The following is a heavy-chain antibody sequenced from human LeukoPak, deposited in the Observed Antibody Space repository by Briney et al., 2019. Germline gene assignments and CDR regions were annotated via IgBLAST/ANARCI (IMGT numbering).Heavy chain of an antibody. CDR1: GGSISSGSYY. V-gene: IGHV4-61*02. D-gene: IGHD3-22*01. J-gene: IGHJ4*02. Sequence: SQTLSLTCTVSGGSISSGSYYWSWIRQPAGKGLEWIGRIYTSGSTNYSPSLKSRVTISVDTSKNQFSLKLSSVTAADTAVYYCARGGGYSGPDLPEYDSSGYYGGDFDYWGQGTLVTVSS. CDR3: ARGGGYSGPDLPEYDSSGYYGGDFDY. CDR2: IYTSGST.